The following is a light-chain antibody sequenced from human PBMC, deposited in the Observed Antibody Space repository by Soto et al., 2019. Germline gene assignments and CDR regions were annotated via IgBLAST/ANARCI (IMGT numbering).Light chain of an antibody. CDR1: SSDIGDSNF. Sequence: QSALTQPASVSGSAGQSVTISCTGPSSDIGDSNFISWYQHSPGKAPRLLIYEVNNRPSGVSRRFSGSKAGNTASLTISGLLDDDEADYFCASFRSGTILVFGSGTKLTVL. J-gene: IGLJ1*01. CDR3: ASFRSGTILV. V-gene: IGLV2-14*01. CDR2: EVN.